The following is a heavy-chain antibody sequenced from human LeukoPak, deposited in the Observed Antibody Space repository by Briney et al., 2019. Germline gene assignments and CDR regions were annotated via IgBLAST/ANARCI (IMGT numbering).Heavy chain of an antibody. CDR2: ISSGGSTI. CDR3: ARDHEYSTGWYFDY. J-gene: IGHJ4*02. D-gene: IGHD6-19*01. CDR1: GLTFSSYE. V-gene: IGHV3-48*03. Sequence: GGSLRLSCAASGLTFSSYEMNWVRQAPGKGLEWISYISSGGSTIYYADSVKDRFTISRDNAKNSLFLQMNSLRAEDTALYFCARDHEYSTGWYFDYWGQGTLVTVSS.